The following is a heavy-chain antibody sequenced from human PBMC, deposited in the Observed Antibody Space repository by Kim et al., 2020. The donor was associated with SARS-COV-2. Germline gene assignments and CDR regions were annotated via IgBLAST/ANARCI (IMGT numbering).Heavy chain of an antibody. D-gene: IGHD3-22*01. Sequence: HANPSLKSRVTISVDTSKNQFSLKLSSVTAADTAVYYCARGLGVIRAGGWGQGTLVTVSS. CDR3: ARGLGVIRAGG. J-gene: IGHJ4*02. V-gene: IGHV4-34*01.